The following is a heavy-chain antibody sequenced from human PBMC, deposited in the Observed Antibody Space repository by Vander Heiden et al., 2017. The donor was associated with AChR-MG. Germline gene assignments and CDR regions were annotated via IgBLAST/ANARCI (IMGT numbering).Heavy chain of an antibody. D-gene: IGHD1-1*01. Sequence: EVQLVESGGGLVQPGGSLRLSCTSSGFTFSNYDMNWVRQAPGNGQEWISYTSSSSGTIYYADSVKGRFTISRDNAKNSLYLQMNSLRAEDTAAYYCARGMTGSAGSAFDIWGQGTMVTVSS. V-gene: IGHV3-48*03. J-gene: IGHJ3*02. CDR3: ARGMTGSAGSAFDI. CDR2: TSSSSGTI. CDR1: GFTFSNYD.